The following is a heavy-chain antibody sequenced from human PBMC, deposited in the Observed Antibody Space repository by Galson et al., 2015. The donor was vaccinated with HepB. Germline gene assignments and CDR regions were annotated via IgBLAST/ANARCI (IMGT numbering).Heavy chain of an antibody. J-gene: IGHJ4*02. CDR3: ARVRGYQQPDY. Sequence: SLRLSCAASGFTFSNYWMTWVRQAPGKGLEWVANIKQDGSEIYYVDSVKGRFTISRDNAKNSLYLQMNSLRAEDTAVYYCARVRGYQQPDYWGQGTLVTVSS. V-gene: IGHV3-7*03. CDR2: IKQDGSEI. CDR1: GFTFSNYW. D-gene: IGHD1/OR15-1a*01.